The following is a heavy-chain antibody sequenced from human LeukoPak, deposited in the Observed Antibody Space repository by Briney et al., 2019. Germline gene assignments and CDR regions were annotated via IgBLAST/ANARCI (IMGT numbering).Heavy chain of an antibody. J-gene: IGHJ4*02. CDR1: GYTFTVYY. CDR2: INPNSGGT. CDR3: ARSRRTTVPPGY. V-gene: IGHV1-2*02. Sequence: ASVKVSCKASGYTFTVYYMHWVRQAPGQGLEWMGWINPNSGGTNYAQKFQGRVTMARDTSISTAYMELSRLRSDDTAVYYCARSRRTTVPPGYWGQGTLVTVSS. D-gene: IGHD4-11*01.